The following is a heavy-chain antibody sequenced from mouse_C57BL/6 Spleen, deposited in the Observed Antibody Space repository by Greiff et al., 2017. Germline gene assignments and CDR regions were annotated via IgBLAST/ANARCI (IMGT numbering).Heavy chain of an antibody. CDR1: GYTFPSYW. CDR3: ARGTTEVDTDWYFDV. Sequence: QVQLKQPGAELVKPGASVKMSCKASGYTFPSYWITWVKLRGGQGVEWIGDVYPGSGSTNYNEKFKSKATLTVDTSSSAAYMQLSSLPSEGSAVFYCARGTTEVDTDWYFDVWGTGTTVTVSS. V-gene: IGHV1-55*01. CDR2: VYPGSGST. D-gene: IGHD1-1*01. J-gene: IGHJ1*03.